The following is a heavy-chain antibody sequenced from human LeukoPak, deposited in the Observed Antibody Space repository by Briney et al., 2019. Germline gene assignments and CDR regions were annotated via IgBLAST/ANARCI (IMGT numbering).Heavy chain of an antibody. CDR1: GFTFSSYG. J-gene: IGHJ4*02. CDR3: TSSGTTDY. D-gene: IGHD1-7*01. CDR2: IRSKANSYAT. Sequence: GGSLRLSCAASGFTFSSYGMHWVRQASGKGLEWVGRIRSKANSYATAYAASVKGRFTISRDGSKNTAYLQMNSLKTEDTAVYYCTSSGTTDYWGQGTLVTVSS. V-gene: IGHV3-73*01.